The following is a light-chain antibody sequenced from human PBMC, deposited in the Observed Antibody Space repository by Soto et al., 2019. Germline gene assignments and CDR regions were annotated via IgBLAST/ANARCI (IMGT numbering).Light chain of an antibody. CDR1: QTVYGNY. J-gene: IGKJ4*01. CDR2: GAS. V-gene: IGKV3-20*01. Sequence: ETVLTQSPGTLSLSPGERATLSCRASQTVYGNYLAWYQQKPGQAPRLLIYGASSRATGIPDRFSGSGSGTDFTFTISRLEPEDFAVYYCQQYGDSPLTFGGGTKVEIK. CDR3: QQYGDSPLT.